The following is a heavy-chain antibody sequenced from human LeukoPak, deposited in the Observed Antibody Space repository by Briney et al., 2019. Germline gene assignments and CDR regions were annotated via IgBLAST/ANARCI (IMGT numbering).Heavy chain of an antibody. V-gene: IGHV5-51*01. D-gene: IGHD2-2*02. J-gene: IGHJ4*02. Sequence: GESLKISCKGSGYSFTSYWIGWVRQMSGKGLEWMGIIYPGDSDTRYSPSFQGQVTISADKSISTAYLQWSSLKASDTAMYYCARHKYCSSTSCYNPYFDYWGQGTLVTVSS. CDR2: IYPGDSDT. CDR3: ARHKYCSSTSCYNPYFDY. CDR1: GYSFTSYW.